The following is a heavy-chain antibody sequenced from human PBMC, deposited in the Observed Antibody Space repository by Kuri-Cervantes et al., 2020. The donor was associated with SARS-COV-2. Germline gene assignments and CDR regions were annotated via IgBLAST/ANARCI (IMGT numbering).Heavy chain of an antibody. Sequence: GESLKISCAASGFTFSSYAMSWVRQAPGKGLEWVSAISGSGGSTYYADSVKGRFTISRDNSKNTLYLQMSSLRAEDTAVYYCARDCTLRPAYSSSGHYYYYGMDVWGQGTTVTVSS. CDR1: GFTFSSYA. J-gene: IGHJ6*02. D-gene: IGHD6-6*01. CDR3: ARDCTLRPAYSSSGHYYYYGMDV. CDR2: ISGSGGST. V-gene: IGHV3-23*01.